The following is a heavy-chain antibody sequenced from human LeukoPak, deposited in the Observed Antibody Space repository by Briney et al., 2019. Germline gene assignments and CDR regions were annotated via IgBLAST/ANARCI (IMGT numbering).Heavy chain of an antibody. Sequence: PSETLSLTCNVPGGSMSSYYWSWIRQPPGKGLEWIGYIYYSGSTNYNPSLNSRVTISVDTSKNQFSLKLSSVTAADTAVYYCARGRYNWNYWGQGILVTVSS. V-gene: IGHV4-59*01. CDR1: GGSMSSYY. J-gene: IGHJ4*02. D-gene: IGHD1-20*01. CDR3: ARGRYNWNY. CDR2: IYYSGST.